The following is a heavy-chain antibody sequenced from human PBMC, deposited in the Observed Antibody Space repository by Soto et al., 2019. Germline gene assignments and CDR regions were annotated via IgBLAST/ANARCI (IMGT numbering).Heavy chain of an antibody. V-gene: IGHV3-11*01. J-gene: IGHJ4*02. D-gene: IGHD3-3*01. CDR2: ISSSGSTI. Sequence: GGSLRLSCAASGFTFSDYYMSWIRQAPGKGLEWVSYISSSGSTIYYADSVKGRFTISRDNAKNSLYLQMNSLRAEDTAVYYCATDDENFWSGYPDFDYWGQGTLVTVSS. CDR1: GFTFSDYY. CDR3: ATDDENFWSGYPDFDY.